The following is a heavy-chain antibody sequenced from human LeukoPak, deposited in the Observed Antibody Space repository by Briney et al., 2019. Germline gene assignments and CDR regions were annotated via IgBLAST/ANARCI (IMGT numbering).Heavy chain of an antibody. D-gene: IGHD6-19*01. V-gene: IGHV1-2*04. CDR3: ARAYSSGWADDAFDI. Sequence: ASVKVSCKAFGYTFTGYYMHWVRQAPGQGLEWMGWINPNSGGTNYAQKFQGWVTMTRDTSISTAYMELSRLRSDDTAVYYCARAYSSGWADDAFDIWGQGTMVTVSS. CDR2: INPNSGGT. CDR1: GYTFTGYY. J-gene: IGHJ3*02.